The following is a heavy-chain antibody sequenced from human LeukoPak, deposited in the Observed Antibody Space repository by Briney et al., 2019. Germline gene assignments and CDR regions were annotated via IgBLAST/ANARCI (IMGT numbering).Heavy chain of an antibody. CDR3: ARSFWSGYSQYYFDY. Sequence: SGTLSLTCAVSGASVDSHSWWSWIRQPPGKGLEWIGEINHSGSTNYNPSLKSRVTISVDTSKNQFSLKLSSVTAADTAVYYCARSFWSGYSQYYFDYWGQGTLVTVSS. CDR2: INHSGST. V-gene: IGHV4-4*02. CDR1: GASVDSHSW. D-gene: IGHD3-3*01. J-gene: IGHJ4*02.